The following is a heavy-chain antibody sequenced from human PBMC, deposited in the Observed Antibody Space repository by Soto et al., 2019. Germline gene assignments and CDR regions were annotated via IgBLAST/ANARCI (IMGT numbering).Heavy chain of an antibody. Sequence: SETLSLTCAVYGGSFSGYYWSWIRQPPGKGLEWIGEINHSGSTNYNPSLKGRVTISVDTSKNQFSLKLSSVTAADTAVYYCARGITIFGVVIPHYYYGMDVWGQGTTVTVSS. D-gene: IGHD3-3*01. V-gene: IGHV4-34*01. CDR2: INHSGST. J-gene: IGHJ6*02. CDR1: GGSFSGYY. CDR3: ARGITIFGVVIPHYYYGMDV.